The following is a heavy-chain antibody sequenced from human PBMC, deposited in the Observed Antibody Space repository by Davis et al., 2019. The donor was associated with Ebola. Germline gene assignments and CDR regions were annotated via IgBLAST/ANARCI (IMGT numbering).Heavy chain of an antibody. CDR3: ATYFTIFGVVSDY. CDR2: INPSGGST. CDR1: GGTFNFYG. J-gene: IGHJ4*02. D-gene: IGHD3-3*01. Sequence: ASVKVSCKTSGGTFNFYGLSWVRQAPGQGLEWMGIINPSGGSTSYAQKFQGRVTMTRDTSTSTVYMELSSLRSEDTAVYYCATYFTIFGVVSDYWGQGTLVTVSS. V-gene: IGHV1-46*02.